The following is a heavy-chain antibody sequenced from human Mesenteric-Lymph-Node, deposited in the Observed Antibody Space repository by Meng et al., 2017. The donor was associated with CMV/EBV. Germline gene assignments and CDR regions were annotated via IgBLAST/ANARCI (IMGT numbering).Heavy chain of an antibody. Sequence: ISNGCYSWTWIRQHPGKGLEWIGYIHNSGSTYYIPSLKSRVMIAVDTSKNQFSLKLSSVTAADTAVYYCATISYYFDSSGYYYLDSWGQGALVTVSS. CDR1: ISNGCYS. CDR2: IHNSGST. J-gene: IGHJ4*02. V-gene: IGHV4-31*02. D-gene: IGHD3-22*01. CDR3: ATISYYFDSSGYYYLDS.